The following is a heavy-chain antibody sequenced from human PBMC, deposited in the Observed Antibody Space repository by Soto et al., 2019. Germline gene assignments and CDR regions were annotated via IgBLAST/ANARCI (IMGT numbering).Heavy chain of an antibody. V-gene: IGHV3-21*06. CDR1: GLTFTSYS. J-gene: IGHJ4*02. CDR3: ARGSEDLTSNFDY. CDR2: ISSTTNYI. Sequence: GGALRLSCAASGLTFTSYSMNWVRQAPGKGLEWVSSISSTTNYIYYGDSMKGRFTISRDNAKNSLYLEMNSLRAEDTAVYYCARGSEDLTSNFDYWGQGTLVTVSS.